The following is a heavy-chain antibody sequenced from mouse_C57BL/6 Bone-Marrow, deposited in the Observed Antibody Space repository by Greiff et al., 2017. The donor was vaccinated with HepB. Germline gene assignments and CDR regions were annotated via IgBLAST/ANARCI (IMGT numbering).Heavy chain of an antibody. CDR1: GYTLTSYW. Sequence: VQLQQPGAELVKPGASVKLSCKASGYTLTSYWMHWVKQRPGQGLEWIGMIHPNSGSTNYNEKFKSKATLTVDKSSSTAYMQLSSLTSEDSAVYYCASLTTVVAYYFDYWGQGTTLTVSS. V-gene: IGHV1-64*01. CDR3: ASLTTVVAYYFDY. CDR2: IHPNSGST. D-gene: IGHD1-1*01. J-gene: IGHJ2*01.